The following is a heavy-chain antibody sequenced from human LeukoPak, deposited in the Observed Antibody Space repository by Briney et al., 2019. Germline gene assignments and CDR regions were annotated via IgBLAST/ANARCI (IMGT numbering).Heavy chain of an antibody. J-gene: IGHJ4*02. CDR1: GFTFGSYG. V-gene: IGHV3-30*18. CDR2: ISYDGRNR. CDR3: AKGGVATVDYFDY. D-gene: IGHD5-12*01. Sequence: PGGSLRLSCAASGFTFGSYGMHWVRQAPGKGLQWVAVISYDGRNRYYADSVKGRLTISRDDSKNTVYLQMNSLRAEDTALYYCAKGGVATVDYFDYWGQGTLVTVSS.